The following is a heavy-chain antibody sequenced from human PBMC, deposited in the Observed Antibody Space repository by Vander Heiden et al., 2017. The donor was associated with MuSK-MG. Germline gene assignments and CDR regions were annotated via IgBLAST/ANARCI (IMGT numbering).Heavy chain of an antibody. CDR1: GFTLSGHA. CDR2: ISDDGSIK. Sequence: QVQLVESGGGGVQPGRSLRLSCAASGFTLSGHAMHWVRLAQGKGLGWVAVISDDGSIKDYTDSVKGRFTISRDNSKNTLFLQMNSLRTEDTAVYSCARDPIVGAPDYFDDWGKGTLVTVSA. J-gene: IGHJ4*02. V-gene: IGHV3-30-3*01. CDR3: ARDPIVGAPDYFDD. D-gene: IGHD1-26*01.